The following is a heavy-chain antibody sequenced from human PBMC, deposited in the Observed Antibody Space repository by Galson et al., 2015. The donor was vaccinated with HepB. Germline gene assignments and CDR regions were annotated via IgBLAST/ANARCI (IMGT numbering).Heavy chain of an antibody. CDR2: TFYRSKWYT. CDR3: ARGVASFRGDWLDP. Sequence: CAISGDSVSSHSAGWNWIRQSPSRGLEWLGRTFYRSKWYTDYAISVKSRITIRPDTSKNQFSLQLNSVTPEDTAVYYCARGVASFRGDWLDPWGQGTLVTVSS. V-gene: IGHV6-1*01. CDR1: GDSVSSHSAG. J-gene: IGHJ5*02. D-gene: IGHD3-10*01.